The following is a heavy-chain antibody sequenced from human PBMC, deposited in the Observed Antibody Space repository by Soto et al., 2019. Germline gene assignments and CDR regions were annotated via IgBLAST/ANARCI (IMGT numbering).Heavy chain of an antibody. CDR1: GGSISSGDYY. V-gene: IGHV4-30-4*01. J-gene: IGHJ4*02. CDR2: IYYSGST. Sequence: SETLSLTCTVSGGSISSGDYYWSWIRQPPGKGLEWIGYIYYSGSTYYNPSLKSRVTISVDTSKNQFSLKLSSVTAADTAVYYCARAQLVGYYGAYWGQGTLVTVS. D-gene: IGHD2-2*01. CDR3: ARAQLVGYYGAY.